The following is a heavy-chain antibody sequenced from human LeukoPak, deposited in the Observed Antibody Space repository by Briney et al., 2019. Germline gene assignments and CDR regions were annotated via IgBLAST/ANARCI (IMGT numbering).Heavy chain of an antibody. Sequence: PGRSLKLSCTASGFMFGNYNMNWVRQAPGKGLEWVAVISYEGTNKHYADSVKGRFSISRDNSKNALYMEMNSLRAEDTAVYYCAKTPLGYCSGGSCPLPFDYWGQGTLVTVSS. CDR3: AKTPLGYCSGGSCPLPFDY. CDR2: ISYEGTNK. CDR1: GFMFGNYN. V-gene: IGHV3-30-3*02. D-gene: IGHD2-15*01. J-gene: IGHJ4*02.